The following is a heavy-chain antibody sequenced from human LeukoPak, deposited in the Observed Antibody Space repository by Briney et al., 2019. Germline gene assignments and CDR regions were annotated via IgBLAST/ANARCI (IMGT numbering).Heavy chain of an antibody. CDR3: ARGDLYYYDSSGSHFDY. Sequence: PGGSLRLSCAASGFTFSSYAMSWVRQAPGKGLEWVSAISGSTYYADSVKGRFTISRDNSKNTLYLQMNSLRAEDTAVYYCARGDLYYYDSSGSHFDYWGQGTLVTVSS. D-gene: IGHD3-22*01. J-gene: IGHJ4*02. V-gene: IGHV3-23*01. CDR1: GFTFSSYA. CDR2: ISGST.